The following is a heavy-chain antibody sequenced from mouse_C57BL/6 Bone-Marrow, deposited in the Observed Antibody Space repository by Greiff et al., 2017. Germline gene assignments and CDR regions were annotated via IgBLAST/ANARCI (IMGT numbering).Heavy chain of an antibody. CDR1: GFSLTSYG. Sequence: QVQLQQSGPGLVQPSQSLSITCTVSGFSLTSYGVHWVRQSPGKGLEWLGVIWSGGSTDYNAAFISRLSISKDNSKSQVFFKMNSLQADDTAIYYCASLLYPYAMDYWGQGTSVTVSS. CDR3: ASLLYPYAMDY. J-gene: IGHJ4*01. CDR2: IWSGGST. V-gene: IGHV2-2*01. D-gene: IGHD2-1*01.